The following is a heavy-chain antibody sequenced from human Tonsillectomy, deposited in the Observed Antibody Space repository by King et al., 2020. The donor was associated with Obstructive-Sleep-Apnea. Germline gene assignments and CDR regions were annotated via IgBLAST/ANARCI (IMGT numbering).Heavy chain of an antibody. CDR2: INPSGGST. V-gene: IGHV1-46*01. J-gene: IGHJ6*04. CDR3: ARSHDSAWYTSGSNRRGLYYYYGMDV. CDR1: GYTFTSYY. Sequence: VQLVESGAEVKKPGASLKVSCKASGYTFTSYYMHWVRQAPGQGLEWMGIINPSGGSTTYAQKFQGRVSMTRETSTSTVYRELSSLRSEDTAVYYCARSHDSAWYTSGSNRRGLYYYYGMDVWGKGTTVTVSS. D-gene: IGHD3-10*01.